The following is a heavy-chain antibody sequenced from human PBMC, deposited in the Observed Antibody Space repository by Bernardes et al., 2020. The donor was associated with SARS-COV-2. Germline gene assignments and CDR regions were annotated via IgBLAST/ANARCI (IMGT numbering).Heavy chain of an antibody. CDR2: IYWDDDK. Sequence: SGPTLVKPTQTLTLTCTFSGFSLTTTGVGVGWIRQPPGKALEWLALIYWDDDKRYSPSLKSRLTITKDTSKNQVVLTMTNMDPVDTATYYCAHMTTVTTVNWFDPWGQGTLVTVSS. D-gene: IGHD4-17*01. CDR1: GFSLTTTGVG. J-gene: IGHJ5*02. CDR3: AHMTTVTTVNWFDP. V-gene: IGHV2-5*02.